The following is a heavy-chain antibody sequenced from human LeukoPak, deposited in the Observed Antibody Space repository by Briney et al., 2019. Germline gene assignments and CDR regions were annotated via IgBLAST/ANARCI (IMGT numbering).Heavy chain of an antibody. J-gene: IGHJ4*02. D-gene: IGHD6-19*01. CDR1: GFSLSTSGMC. Sequence: ESGPTLVNPTQTLTLTCTFSGFSLSTSGMCVSWIRQPPGKALEWLARIGWDDDKYYSTSLKTRLTISKDTSKNQVVLTMTNMDPVDTATYYCAREYSSGWLYYFDYWGQGTLVTVSS. V-gene: IGHV2-70*11. CDR3: AREYSSGWLYYFDY. CDR2: IGWDDDK.